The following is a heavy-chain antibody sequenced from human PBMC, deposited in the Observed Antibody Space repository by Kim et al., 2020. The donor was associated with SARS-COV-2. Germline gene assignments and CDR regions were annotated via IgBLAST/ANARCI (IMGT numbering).Heavy chain of an antibody. Sequence: KYYADSVKRRFTISRDNSKNTLYLQMNRLRAGYTAVYYCARDLSGSYGMDAWGQGTTVTVSS. V-gene: IGHV3-33*01. J-gene: IGHJ6*02. CDR3: ARDLSGSYGMDA. CDR2: K. D-gene: IGHD3-10*01.